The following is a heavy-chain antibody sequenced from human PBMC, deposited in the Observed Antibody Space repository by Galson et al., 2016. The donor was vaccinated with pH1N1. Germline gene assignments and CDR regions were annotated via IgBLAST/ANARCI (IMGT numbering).Heavy chain of an antibody. CDR1: GFTFSHYA. D-gene: IGHD4-17*01. J-gene: IGHJ2*01. V-gene: IGHV3-30-3*01. Sequence: SLRLSCAASGFTFSHYAMHWVRQAPGKGLEWVAAISYVESNKDYADSVKGRFTVSRDNSKNTLYLQMNSLRAEDTALYYCARDHVYGDYFERFFDLWGRGTLVTVSS. CDR2: ISYVESNK. CDR3: ARDHVYGDYFERFFDL.